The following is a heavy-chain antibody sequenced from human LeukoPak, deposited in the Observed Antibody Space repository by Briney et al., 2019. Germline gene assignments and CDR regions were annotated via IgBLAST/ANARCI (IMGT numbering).Heavy chain of an antibody. CDR1: GGSFSGYY. J-gene: IGHJ4*02. V-gene: IGHV4-34*01. D-gene: IGHD3-22*01. CDR2: INHSGST. CDR3: ARDYYYDSSGYWDYYFDY. Sequence: SETLSLTCAVYGGSFSGYYWSWIRQPPGKGLEWIGEINHSGSTNYNPSLKSRVTISVDTSKNQFSLKLSSVTAADTAVYYCARDYYYDSSGYWDYYFDYWGQGTLVSVSS.